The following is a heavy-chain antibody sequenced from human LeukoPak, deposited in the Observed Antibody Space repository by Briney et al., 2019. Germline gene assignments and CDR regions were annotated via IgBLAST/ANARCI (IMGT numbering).Heavy chain of an antibody. CDR3: AKASRLTDYYYYMDV. D-gene: IGHD3-9*01. CDR1: GFTFSSYS. V-gene: IGHV3-21*01. J-gene: IGHJ6*03. CDR2: ISSSSSYI. Sequence: GGSLRLSCAASGFTFSSYSMNWVRQAPGKGLEWVSSISSSSSYIYYADSVKGRFTISRDNAKNSLYLQMNSLRAEDTAVYYCAKASRLTDYYYYMDVWGKGTAVTVSS.